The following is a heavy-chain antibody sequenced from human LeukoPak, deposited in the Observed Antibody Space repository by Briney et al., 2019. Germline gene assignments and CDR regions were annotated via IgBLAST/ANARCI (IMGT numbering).Heavy chain of an antibody. D-gene: IGHD3-22*01. CDR1: GFTFSNSW. J-gene: IGHJ2*01. CDR2: IKQDGSED. Sequence: GGSLRLSCAASGFTFSNSWMSWVRQAPGKGLEWVASIKQDGSEDSYVDSVRGRFTISRDNAENSLYLHMISLRAEDTAVYYCARVFVSDSSNYYYDWNFDLWGRGTLVTVSS. CDR3: ARVFVSDSSNYYYDWNFDL. V-gene: IGHV3-7*01.